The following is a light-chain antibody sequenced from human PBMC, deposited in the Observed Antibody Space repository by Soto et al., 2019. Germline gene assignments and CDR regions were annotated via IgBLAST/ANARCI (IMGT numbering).Light chain of an antibody. CDR2: WAS. J-gene: IGKJ1*01. Sequence: IVMTQSPDSLAVSLGERATINCKSSQSVLYSSNNKNYLAWYQQKPGQPPKLLIYWASTRESGVPDRFSGSGSGTDFTLTISSLQAEDVAVYYCQQYYSPWTFGQGTKWESK. V-gene: IGKV4-1*01. CDR3: QQYYSPWT. CDR1: QSVLYSSNNKNY.